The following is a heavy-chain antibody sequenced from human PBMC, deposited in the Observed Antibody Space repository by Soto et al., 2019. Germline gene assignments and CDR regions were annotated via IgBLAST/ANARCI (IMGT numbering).Heavy chain of an antibody. J-gene: IGHJ6*02. CDR3: ARDRKSLRYFDWLPTNYYYGMDV. CDR2: INPSGGST. Sequence: ASVKVSCKASGYTFTSYYMHWVRQAPGQGLEWMGIINPSGGSTSYAQKFQGRVTMNRDTSTSTVYMELSSLRSEDTAVYYCARDRKSLRYFDWLPTNYYYGMDVWGQGTTVTVS. CDR1: GYTFTSYY. V-gene: IGHV1-46*01. D-gene: IGHD3-9*01.